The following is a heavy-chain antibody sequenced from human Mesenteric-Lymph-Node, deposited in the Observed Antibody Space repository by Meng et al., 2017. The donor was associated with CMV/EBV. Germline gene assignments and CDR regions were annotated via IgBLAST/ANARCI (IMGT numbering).Heavy chain of an antibody. CDR2: MNPNSGNT. Sequence: ASVKVSCKASGYTFTGYYMHWVRQAPGQGLEWMGWMNPNSGNTGYAQKFQGRVTITRNTSISTAYMELSSLRSEDTAVYYCARAKYYDFWSGYQDYYYYGMDVWGQGTTVTVSS. CDR3: ARAKYYDFWSGYQDYYYYGMDV. D-gene: IGHD3-3*01. CDR1: GYTFTGYY. J-gene: IGHJ6*02. V-gene: IGHV1-8*03.